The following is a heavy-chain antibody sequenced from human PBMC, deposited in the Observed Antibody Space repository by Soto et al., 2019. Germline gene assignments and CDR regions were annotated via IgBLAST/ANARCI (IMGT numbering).Heavy chain of an antibody. V-gene: IGHV1-3*01. CDR2: INAGNGNT. Sequence: QVQLVQSGAEVKKPGASVKVSCKASGYTFTSYAMHWVRQAPGQRLEWMGWINAGNGNTKYSQKFQGRVTITRDTPASTAYMELSSLRSEDTAVYYCARDHRSRIANWFDPWGQGTLVTVSS. CDR1: GYTFTSYA. D-gene: IGHD6-13*01. CDR3: ARDHRSRIANWFDP. J-gene: IGHJ5*02.